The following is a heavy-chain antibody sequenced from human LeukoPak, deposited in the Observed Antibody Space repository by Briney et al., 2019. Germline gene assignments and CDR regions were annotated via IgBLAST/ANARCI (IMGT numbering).Heavy chain of an antibody. V-gene: IGHV1-8*01. CDR3: ARITITGTTPDY. CDR2: MNPNSGNT. J-gene: IGHJ4*02. CDR1: GYTFTSYD. D-gene: IGHD1-7*01. Sequence: ASVKVSCKASGYTFTSYDINWVRQATGQGLEWMGWMNPNSGNTGYAQKFQGRVTMTRNTSISTAYMELSSLRSEDTAVYYCARITITGTTPDYWGQGTLVTVSS.